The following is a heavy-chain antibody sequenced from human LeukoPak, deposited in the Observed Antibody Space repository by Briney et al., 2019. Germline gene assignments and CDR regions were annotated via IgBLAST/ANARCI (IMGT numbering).Heavy chain of an antibody. CDR3: ARGQGTYFDY. Sequence: SEALSLTCTVSGGSISSRSYSWSWIRQPPGKGLEWIGYIYHSGSTYYNPSLKSRVTISVDRSKNQFSLKLSSVTAADTAVYYCARGQGTYFDYWGQGTLVTVSS. V-gene: IGHV4-30-2*01. D-gene: IGHD1-1*01. CDR1: GGSISSRSYS. J-gene: IGHJ4*02. CDR2: IYHSGST.